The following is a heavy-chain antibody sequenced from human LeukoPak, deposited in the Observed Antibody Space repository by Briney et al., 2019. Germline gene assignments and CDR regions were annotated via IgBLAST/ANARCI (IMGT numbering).Heavy chain of an antibody. CDR3: ANPTGYCSSTSCYRFYFQH. J-gene: IGHJ1*01. D-gene: IGHD2-2*01. V-gene: IGHV3-23*01. CDR2: ISGSGGST. CDR1: GFTFSSYA. Sequence: GGSLXLSCAASGFTFSSYAMSWVRQAPGKGLEWGSAISGSGGSTYYADSVKGRFTISRDNSKNTLYLQMNSLRAEDAAVYYCANPTGYCSSTSCYRFYFQHWGQGTLVTVSS.